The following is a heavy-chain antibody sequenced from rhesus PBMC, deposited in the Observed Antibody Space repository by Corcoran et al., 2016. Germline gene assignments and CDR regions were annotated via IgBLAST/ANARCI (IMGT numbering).Heavy chain of an antibody. Sequence: EVQLVESGGGLVQPGGSLRLSCAASGFTFSDYYMSWVRQAPGKGTECVGFISNKAYGGTAAYASSVKGRFTISRDDSKSIASLQMNSLKTEDTAVYYCARSRGSGSYYSPSYGLDSWGQGVVVTVSS. J-gene: IGHJ6*01. D-gene: IGHD3-16*01. CDR3: ARSRGSGSYYSPSYGLDS. V-gene: IGHV3S22*01. CDR1: GFTFSDYY. CDR2: ISNKAYGGTA.